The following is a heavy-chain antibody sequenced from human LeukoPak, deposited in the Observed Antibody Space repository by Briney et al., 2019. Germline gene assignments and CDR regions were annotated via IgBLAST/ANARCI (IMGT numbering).Heavy chain of an antibody. V-gene: IGHV1-18*01. J-gene: IGHJ4*02. CDR1: GYTFTSYG. Sequence: ASVKVSCKASGYTFTSYGISWVRQAPGQGLEWMGWISAYNGNTNYAQKLQGRVTMTTDTSTSTAYMELRSLRSDDTAVYYCARDRRRYCSSTSCSNFDYWGQGTLVTVSS. CDR3: ARDRRRYCSSTSCSNFDY. CDR2: ISAYNGNT. D-gene: IGHD2-2*01.